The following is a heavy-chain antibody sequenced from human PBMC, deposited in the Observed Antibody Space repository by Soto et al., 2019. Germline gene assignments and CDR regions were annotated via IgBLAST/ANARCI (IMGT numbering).Heavy chain of an antibody. Sequence: GGSLRLSCAASGLTFSSYGMHWVRQAPGKGLEWVAVISYDGSNKYYADSVKGRFTISRDNSKNTLYLQMNSLRAEDTAVYYCAKDLQPARYYYGMDVWGQGTTVTVSS. D-gene: IGHD6-13*01. CDR2: ISYDGSNK. V-gene: IGHV3-30*18. J-gene: IGHJ6*02. CDR1: GLTFSSYG. CDR3: AKDLQPARYYYGMDV.